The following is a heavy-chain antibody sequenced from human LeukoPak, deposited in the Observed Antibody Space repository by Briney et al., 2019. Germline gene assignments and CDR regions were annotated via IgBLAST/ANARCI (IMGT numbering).Heavy chain of an antibody. Sequence: GESLKISCKGSGYSFTSYWIGWVRQMPGKGLEWIGIIYPGDSDTRYSPSFQGQVTISADKSISTAYLQWSSLKASDTAMYYCARRNYDILTGYLYNWFDPWGQGTLVTVSS. J-gene: IGHJ5*02. D-gene: IGHD3-9*01. V-gene: IGHV5-51*01. CDR2: IYPGDSDT. CDR3: ARRNYDILTGYLYNWFDP. CDR1: GYSFTSYW.